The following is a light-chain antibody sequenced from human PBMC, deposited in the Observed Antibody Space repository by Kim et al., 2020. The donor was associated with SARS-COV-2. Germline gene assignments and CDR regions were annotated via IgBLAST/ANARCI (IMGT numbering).Light chain of an antibody. J-gene: IGLJ3*02. CDR3: CSYAGSYTWV. V-gene: IGLV2-11*01. CDR1: SSDVGGYKY. Sequence: QSALTQPRSVSGSPGQSVTISCTGTSSDVGGYKYVSWYQQHPGKAPQLMIYDVNKRPSGVPDRFSGSKSGNTASLTISGLQAEDEADYHCCSYAGSYTWVFGGGTQLTVL. CDR2: DVN.